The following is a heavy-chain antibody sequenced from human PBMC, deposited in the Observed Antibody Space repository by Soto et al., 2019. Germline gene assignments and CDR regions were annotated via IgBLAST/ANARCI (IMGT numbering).Heavy chain of an antibody. D-gene: IGHD2-15*01. Sequence: QITLKESGPTRVKPTQTLTLTCTFSGFSLSTSGVGVGWIRQPPGKALEWLALIYWDDDKRYSPSLKSRLTITKDTSKNQVVLTMTNMDHVDTATYYCPHRSLAAYCSGGSCYNWFDPWGQGTLVTVSS. CDR1: GFSLSTSGVG. CDR3: PHRSLAAYCSGGSCYNWFDP. J-gene: IGHJ5*02. V-gene: IGHV2-5*02. CDR2: IYWDDDK.